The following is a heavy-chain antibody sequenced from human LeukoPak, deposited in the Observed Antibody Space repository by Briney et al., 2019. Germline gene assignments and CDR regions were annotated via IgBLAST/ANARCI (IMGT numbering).Heavy chain of an antibody. D-gene: IGHD3-22*01. CDR1: GYTVTKYY. Sequence: GASVKVSCKASGYTVTKYYMHWVRQAPGQGLEWMGIINPFGGSTNYAQKFQGRVTMTRETSTSTVYMELSSLRSEDTAVYYCARGNLYDSSGGYSYSNWIDTWGQGTLVTVSS. CDR2: INPFGGST. J-gene: IGHJ5*02. V-gene: IGHV1-46*01. CDR3: ARGNLYDSSGGYSYSNWIDT.